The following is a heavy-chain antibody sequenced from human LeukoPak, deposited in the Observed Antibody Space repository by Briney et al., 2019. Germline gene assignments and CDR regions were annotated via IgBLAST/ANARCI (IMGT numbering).Heavy chain of an antibody. D-gene: IGHD4/OR15-4a*01. CDR3: ARASMGGRDYHLDS. Sequence: GGSLRLSCAASGFTFSSYWMTWARQAPGKGLEWVANIKQDGTDKYYVDSVKGRFTISRDNAKNSLFLQLGSLRADDTAVYYCARASMGGRDYHLDSWGQGTLVTVSS. CDR1: GFTFSSYW. CDR2: IKQDGTDK. J-gene: IGHJ4*02. V-gene: IGHV3-7*01.